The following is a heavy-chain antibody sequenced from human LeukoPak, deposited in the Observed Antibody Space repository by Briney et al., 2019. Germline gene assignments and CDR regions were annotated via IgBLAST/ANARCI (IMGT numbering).Heavy chain of an antibody. V-gene: IGHV3-23*01. CDR2: ISGSGGST. J-gene: IGHJ6*03. CDR1: GFTFSDYA. CDR3: AKEGGSKGNYYYYYMDV. D-gene: IGHD2-2*01. Sequence: PGGSLRLSCVASGFTFSDYAMSWVRQAPGKGLEWVSAISGSGGSTYYADSVKGRFTISRDNSKNTLYLQMNSLRAEDTAVYYCAKEGGSKGNYYYYYMDVWGKGTTVTVSS.